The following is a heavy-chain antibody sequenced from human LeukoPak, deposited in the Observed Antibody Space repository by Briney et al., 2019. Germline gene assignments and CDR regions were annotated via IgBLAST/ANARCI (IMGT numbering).Heavy chain of an antibody. J-gene: IGHJ4*02. V-gene: IGHV3-7*04. Sequence: PGGSLRLSCAASGFTFSSYWMSWVRQAPGRGLEWVANIKQDGSEKYYVDSMKGRFTISRDNAKSSLDLEMNSLRAEDTAVYYCARAMSTFGGVRNYFDSWGQGTLVTVSS. CDR1: GFTFSSYW. CDR3: ARAMSTFGGVRNYFDS. D-gene: IGHD3-16*01. CDR2: IKQDGSEK.